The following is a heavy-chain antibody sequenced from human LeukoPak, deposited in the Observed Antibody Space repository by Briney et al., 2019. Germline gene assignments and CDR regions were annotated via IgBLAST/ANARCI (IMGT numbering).Heavy chain of an antibody. CDR1: GGSISSYY. CDR2: IYYSGST. CDR3: ATTLYYYDSSGGYYYYYGMDV. J-gene: IGHJ6*01. V-gene: IGHV4-59*01. D-gene: IGHD3-22*01. Sequence: SETLSLTCTVSGGSISSYYWSWIRQPPGKGLEWIGYIYYSGSTNYNPSLKSRVTMSVDTSKNQFSLKLSSVTAADTAVYYCATTLYYYDSSGGYYYYYGMDVWGQGTTVTVSS.